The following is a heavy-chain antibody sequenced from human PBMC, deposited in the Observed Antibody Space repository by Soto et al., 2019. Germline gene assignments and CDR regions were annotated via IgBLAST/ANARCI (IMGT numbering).Heavy chain of an antibody. CDR2: ISSSSSYI. J-gene: IGHJ4*02. CDR3: ARGASKKYYYDSSGYSWFDY. V-gene: IGHV3-21*01. CDR1: GFTFSSYS. Sequence: GSLRLSCAASGFTFSSYSMNWVRQAPGKGLEWVSSISSSSSYIYYADSVKGRFTISRDNAKNSLYLQMNSLRAEDTAVYYCARGASKKYYYDSSGYSWFDYWGQGTLVTVSS. D-gene: IGHD3-22*01.